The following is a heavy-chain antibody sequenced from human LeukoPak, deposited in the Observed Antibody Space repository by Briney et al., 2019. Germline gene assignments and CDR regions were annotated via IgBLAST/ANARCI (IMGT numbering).Heavy chain of an antibody. CDR2: ISSSSSTI. CDR1: GFTFSSYW. D-gene: IGHD2-2*01. Sequence: GGSLRLSCAASGFTFSSYWMSWVRQAPGKGLEWDSYISSSSSTIYYADSVKGRFTISRDNAKNSLYLQMNSLRAEDTAVYYCATNRVPETTYCSITSCYVMKFDPWGQGTLVIVSS. CDR3: ATNRVPETTYCSITSCYVMKFDP. J-gene: IGHJ5*02. V-gene: IGHV3-48*01.